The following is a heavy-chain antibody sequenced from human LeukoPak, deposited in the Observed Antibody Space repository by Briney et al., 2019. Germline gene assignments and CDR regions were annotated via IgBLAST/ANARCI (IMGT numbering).Heavy chain of an antibody. J-gene: IGHJ4*02. Sequence: SETLSLTCTVSGGSISSYYWSWIRQPPGKGLEWIGYIYYSGSTNCNPSLKSRVTMSVDTSKNQFSLKLSSVTAADTAVYYCARGHSGSYDYWGQGTLVTVSS. CDR1: GGSISSYY. V-gene: IGHV4-59*12. D-gene: IGHD1-26*01. CDR3: ARGHSGSYDY. CDR2: IYYSGST.